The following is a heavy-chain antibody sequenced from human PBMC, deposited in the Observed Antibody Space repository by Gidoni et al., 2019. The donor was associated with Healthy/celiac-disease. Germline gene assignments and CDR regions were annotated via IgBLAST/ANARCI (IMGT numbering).Heavy chain of an antibody. D-gene: IGHD2-8*01. CDR1: GFTFNSYA. V-gene: IGHV3-23*01. J-gene: IGHJ5*02. CDR3: AKDSSPLSTKGWFDP. Sequence: EVQLLESGGGLVQPGGSLRLSCAASGFTFNSYAMSWVRQAPGKGLEWVAAISGSGGSTYYADSVKGRFTISRDNSKNTLYLQMNSLRAEDTAVYYCAKDSSPLSTKGWFDPWGQGTLVTVSS. CDR2: ISGSGGST.